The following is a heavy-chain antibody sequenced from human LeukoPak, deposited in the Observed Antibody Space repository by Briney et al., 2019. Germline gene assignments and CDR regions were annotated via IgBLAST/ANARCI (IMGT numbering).Heavy chain of an antibody. V-gene: IGHV3-23*01. D-gene: IGHD3-10*01. CDR2: ISGSASST. CDR1: GFTFSNYA. CDR3: AKTRGSGPFDY. J-gene: IGHJ4*02. Sequence: GGSLRLSCAASGFTFSNYAMSWVRQAPGKGLEWVSAISGSASSTYYADSVKGRFTISRDNSKNTLYLQMNNLRAEDTAVYYCAKTRGSGPFDYWGQGTLVTVSS.